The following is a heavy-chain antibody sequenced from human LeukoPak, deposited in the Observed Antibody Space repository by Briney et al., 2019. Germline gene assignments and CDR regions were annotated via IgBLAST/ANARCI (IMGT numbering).Heavy chain of an antibody. Sequence: PPGGSLRLSCAASGFTFSSYWMSWVRQAPGKGLEWVANIKQDGSEKYYVDSVKGRFTISRDNAKNSLYLQMNSLRAEDTAVYYCALLRYFDWLTPRGVYGMDVWGQGTTVTVSS. V-gene: IGHV3-7*01. D-gene: IGHD3-9*01. CDR2: IKQDGSEK. CDR3: ALLRYFDWLTPRGVYGMDV. CDR1: GFTFSSYW. J-gene: IGHJ6*02.